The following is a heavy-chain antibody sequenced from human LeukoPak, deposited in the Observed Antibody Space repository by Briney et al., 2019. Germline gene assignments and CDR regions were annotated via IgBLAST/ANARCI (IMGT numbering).Heavy chain of an antibody. CDR3: ARVRNDYVWGSYRDY. CDR1: GFTFRNYA. CDR2: ISDSGSGT. Sequence: GGSLRLSCAASGFTFRNYAMTWVRQAPGKGLEWVSSISDSGSGTYYADSVKGRFTISRDNSKNTLYLQMNSLRAEDTAVYYCARVRNDYVWGSYRDYWGQGTLVTVSS. J-gene: IGHJ4*02. V-gene: IGHV3-23*01. D-gene: IGHD3-16*02.